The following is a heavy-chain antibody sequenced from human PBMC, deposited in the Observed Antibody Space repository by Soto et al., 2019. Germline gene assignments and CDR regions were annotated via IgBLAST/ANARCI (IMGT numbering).Heavy chain of an antibody. Sequence: EVQLVESGGGLVQPGGSLRLSCTASGFTFSSYSMNWVRQAPGKGLEWVAYISSGSSTIYYADSMKGRFTISRDNAKNALYLQINSPRDEDTAVYYCARSLLSSGLDYWGQGTLVTVSS. CDR3: ARSLLSSGLDY. V-gene: IGHV3-48*02. J-gene: IGHJ4*02. CDR2: ISSGSSTI. CDR1: GFTFSSYS.